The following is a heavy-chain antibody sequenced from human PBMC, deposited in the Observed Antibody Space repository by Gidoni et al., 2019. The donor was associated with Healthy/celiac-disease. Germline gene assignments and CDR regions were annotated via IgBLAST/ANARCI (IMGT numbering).Heavy chain of an antibody. J-gene: IGHJ5*02. Sequence: QVQLVQSGAEVKKPGASVKVSCKASGYTFTGYYMHWVRQAPGQGLEWMGWINPNSGGTNYAQKFQGWVTMTRDTSISTAYMGLSRLRSDDTAVYYCARGVRMVAATRSWFDPWGQGTLVTVSS. CDR2: INPNSGGT. V-gene: IGHV1-2*04. CDR1: GYTFTGYY. D-gene: IGHD2-15*01. CDR3: ARGVRMVAATRSWFDP.